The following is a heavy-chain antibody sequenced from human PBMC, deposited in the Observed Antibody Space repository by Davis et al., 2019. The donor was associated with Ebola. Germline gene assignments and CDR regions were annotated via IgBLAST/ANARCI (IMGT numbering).Heavy chain of an antibody. CDR3: ARDFGNYYDSSGYYYRWDDAFDI. V-gene: IGHV1-18*01. CDR2: ISAYNGNT. Sequence: ASVKVSCKASGYTFTSYGISWVRQAPGQGLEWMGWISAYNGNTNYAQKLQGRVTMTTDTSTSTAYMELRSLRSDDTAVYYCARDFGNYYDSSGYYYRWDDAFDIWGQGTTVTVSS. J-gene: IGHJ3*02. CDR1: GYTFTSYG. D-gene: IGHD3-22*01.